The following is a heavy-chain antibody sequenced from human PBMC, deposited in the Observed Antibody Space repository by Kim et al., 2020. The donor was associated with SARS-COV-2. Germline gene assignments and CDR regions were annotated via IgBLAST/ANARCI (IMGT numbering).Heavy chain of an antibody. CDR2: ISNYGSNK. V-gene: IGHV3-30*04. CDR1: GFTFSSYA. CDR3: ANWCDP. J-gene: IGHJ5*02. Sequence: GGSLRLSCAASGFTFSSYAMHWVRQAPGKGLEWVSVISNYGSNKYYADSVKGRFTISRDNSKNTLYLQMNSLRAEDTAVYYCANWCDPWGQGTLVTVSS.